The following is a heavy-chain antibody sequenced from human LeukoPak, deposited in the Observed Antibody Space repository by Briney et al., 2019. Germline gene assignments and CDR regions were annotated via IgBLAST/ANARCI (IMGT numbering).Heavy chain of an antibody. Sequence: SVKVSCKASGGTFSSYAISWVRQAPGQGLEWMGGIIPIFGTANYAQRFQGRVTITADESTSTAYMELSSLRSEDTAVYYCGSVVAAPGGYYYGMDVWGKGTTVTVSS. CDR1: GGTFSSYA. J-gene: IGHJ6*04. CDR3: GSVVAAPGGYYYGMDV. V-gene: IGHV1-69*13. CDR2: IIPIFGTA. D-gene: IGHD2-15*01.